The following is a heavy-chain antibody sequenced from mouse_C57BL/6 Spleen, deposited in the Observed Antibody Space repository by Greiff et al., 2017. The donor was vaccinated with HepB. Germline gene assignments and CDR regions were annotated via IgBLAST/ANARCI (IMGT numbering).Heavy chain of an antibody. J-gene: IGHJ2*01. CDR3: AGESMSNYDVFDY. CDR1: GNTFTDYY. CDR2: IYPGSGNT. V-gene: IGHV1-76*01. Sequence: VQLQQSGAELVRPGASVKLSCKASGNTFTDYYINWVKQRPGQGLEWIARIYPGSGNTYYNEKFKGKATLTAEKSSSTAYMQLSSLTSEDSAVYFCAGESMSNYDVFDYWCQGTTLTVSS. D-gene: IGHD2-5*01.